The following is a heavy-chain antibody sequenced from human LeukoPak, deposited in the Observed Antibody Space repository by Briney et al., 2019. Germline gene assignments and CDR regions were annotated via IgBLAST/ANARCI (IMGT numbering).Heavy chain of an antibody. J-gene: IGHJ4*02. CDR2: ISGSGGST. V-gene: IGHV3-23*01. Sequence: HSGGSLRLSCAASGFTFSSYAMSWVRRAPGKGLEWVSAISGSGGSTYYADSVKGRFTISRDNSKNTLYLQMNSLRAEDTAVYYCAKGRYYDFWSGYFYFDYWGQGTLVTVSS. D-gene: IGHD3-3*01. CDR3: AKGRYYDFWSGYFYFDY. CDR1: GFTFSSYA.